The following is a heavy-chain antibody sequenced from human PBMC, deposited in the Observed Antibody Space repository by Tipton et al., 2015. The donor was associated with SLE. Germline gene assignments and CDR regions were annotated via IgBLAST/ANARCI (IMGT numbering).Heavy chain of an antibody. CDR2: ISSSSSYI. V-gene: IGHV3-21*01. CDR1: GFTFSSYS. D-gene: IGHD3-10*01. J-gene: IGHJ3*02. Sequence: SLRLSCAASGFTFSSYSMNWVRQAPGKGLEWVSSISSSSSYIYYADSLKGRFTISRDNAKNSLYLQMNSLRAEDTAVYYCARLRSRGGAFDIWGQGTMVTVSS. CDR3: ARLRSRGGAFDI.